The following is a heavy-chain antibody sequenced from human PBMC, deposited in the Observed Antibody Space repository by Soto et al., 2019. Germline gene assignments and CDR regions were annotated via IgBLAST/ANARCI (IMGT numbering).Heavy chain of an antibody. J-gene: IGHJ3*02. CDR2: IVVGSGNT. Sequence: GASVKVSCKASGFTFTSSAVQWVRQARGQRLEWIGWIVVGSGNTNYAQKLQERVTITRDMSTSTAYMELSSLRSEDTAVYYCAARMATINDDAFDIWGQGTMVTV. D-gene: IGHD5-12*01. V-gene: IGHV1-58*01. CDR3: AARMATINDDAFDI. CDR1: GFTFTSSA.